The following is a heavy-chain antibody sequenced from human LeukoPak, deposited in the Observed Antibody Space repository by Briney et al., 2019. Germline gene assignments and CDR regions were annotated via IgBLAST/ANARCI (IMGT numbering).Heavy chain of an antibody. V-gene: IGHV4-34*01. D-gene: IGHD3-10*01. CDR2: ISHSGII. Sequence: PSETLSLTCAVYGGSFSGYYWNWIRQTPGKGLEWVGEISHSGIINYIPSLMSRVSLSVYTSKNQFSLKLTSVTAADTAVYYCARRDFYGSGRSFDSWGQGTLVTVSS. CDR1: GGSFSGYY. CDR3: ARRDFYGSGRSFDS. J-gene: IGHJ4*02.